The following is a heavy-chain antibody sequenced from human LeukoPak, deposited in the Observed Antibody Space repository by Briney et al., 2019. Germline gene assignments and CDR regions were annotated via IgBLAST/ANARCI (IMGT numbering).Heavy chain of an antibody. CDR1: GGTFTSHA. J-gene: IGHJ5*02. D-gene: IGHD1-1*01. CDR3: ARTGHLELQNWFDP. V-gene: IGHV1-69*13. Sequence: ASVKLSCKASGGTFTSHAISWVRQAPGQGLEWMGGVIPIFGSANYAERFQGRVTIVADDSTSTVYMDLSSLRPDDTAVYYCARTGHLELQNWFDPWGQGTLVIVSS. CDR2: VIPIFGSA.